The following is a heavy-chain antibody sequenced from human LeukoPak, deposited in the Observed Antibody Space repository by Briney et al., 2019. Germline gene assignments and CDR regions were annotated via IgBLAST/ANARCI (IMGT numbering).Heavy chain of an antibody. CDR2: IFYSGST. V-gene: IGHV4-39*07. J-gene: IGHJ5*02. CDR1: SGSISTSNYY. CDR3: ARTYYYDSSGYYNNWFDP. D-gene: IGHD3-22*01. Sequence: SETLSLTCTVSSGSISTSNYYWGWVRQPPGKALEWIGNIFYSGSTYYSPSLKSRVTISLDTSRNQFSLKLNSVTAADTAVYYCARTYYYDSSGYYNNWFDPWGQGTLVTVSS.